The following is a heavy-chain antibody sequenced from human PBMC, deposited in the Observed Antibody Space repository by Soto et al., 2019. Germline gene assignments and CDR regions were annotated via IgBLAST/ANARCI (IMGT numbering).Heavy chain of an antibody. CDR3: ASLFGAGRLYDDIWGSYRSKVDY. CDR1: GFTFSSYW. CDR2: IKQDGSEK. V-gene: IGHV3-7*01. D-gene: IGHD3-16*02. Sequence: GGSLRLSCAASGFTFSSYWMSWVRQAPGKGLEWVANIKQDGSEKYYVDSVKGRFTISRDNAKNSLYLQMNSLRAEDTAVYYCASLFGAGRLYDDIWGSYRSKVDYWGQGTLVTVSS. J-gene: IGHJ4*02.